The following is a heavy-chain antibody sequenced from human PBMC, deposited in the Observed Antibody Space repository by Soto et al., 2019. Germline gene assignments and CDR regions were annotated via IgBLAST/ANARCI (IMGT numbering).Heavy chain of an antibody. V-gene: IGHV4-39*01. CDR1: GGSISNSSYY. J-gene: IGHJ4*02. CDR3: TRLQRRWLSSDS. CDR2: IYYTGTS. Sequence: SETLSLTCTVSGGSISNSSYYWGWIRQPPGKGLEWIGHIYYTGTSYSNPSLKGRVTLSVDTSKNQFSLKLNSMTAADTAVFYCTRLQRRWLSSDSWGQGTLVTVSS. D-gene: IGHD5-12*01.